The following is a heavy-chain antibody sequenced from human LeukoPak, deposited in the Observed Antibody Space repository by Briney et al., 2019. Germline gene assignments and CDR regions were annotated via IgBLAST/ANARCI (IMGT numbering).Heavy chain of an antibody. CDR1: GYTFTDYY. Sequence: SVKVSCKTSGYTFTDYYMHWVRQAPGQGLDWMGWINPNTGGTNYAQNFQGRVTMTSDTSISTAYMELSSLRSDDTAMYYCARAPMIVVVFPPRLDFWGQGTLVTVSS. CDR3: ARAPMIVVVFPPRLDF. J-gene: IGHJ4*02. D-gene: IGHD3-22*01. V-gene: IGHV1-2*02. CDR2: INPNTGGT.